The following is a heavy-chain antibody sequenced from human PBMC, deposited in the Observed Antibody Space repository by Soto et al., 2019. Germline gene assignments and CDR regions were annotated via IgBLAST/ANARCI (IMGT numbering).Heavy chain of an antibody. CDR1: GFTFSTYS. V-gene: IGHV3-48*01. J-gene: IGHJ4*02. CDR2: ISSSSTI. CDR3: ARGFTLDY. Sequence: EVQLVESGGGLVQPGGSLRLSCAASGFTFSTYSMNWVRQTPGKGLEWVSYISSSSTIYYADSVKGRFTISRDNAKNSLYLQMNSLRAEDTAVYYCARGFTLDYWGQGTLVTVSS.